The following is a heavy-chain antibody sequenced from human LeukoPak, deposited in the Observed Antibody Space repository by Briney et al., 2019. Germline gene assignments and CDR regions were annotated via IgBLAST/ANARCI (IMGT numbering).Heavy chain of an antibody. CDR2: IYHSGST. V-gene: IGHV4-30-2*01. D-gene: IGHD2-2*01. CDR3: ARQQDTSTWPPIDY. Sequence: PSQTLSLTCTISGGSISSGGYYWSWIRQPPGKGLEWIGYIYHSGSTYYNPSLKSRVTISVDRSKNQFSLKLSSVTAADTAVYYCARQQDTSTWPPIDYWGQGTLVTVSS. J-gene: IGHJ4*02. CDR1: GGSISSGGYY.